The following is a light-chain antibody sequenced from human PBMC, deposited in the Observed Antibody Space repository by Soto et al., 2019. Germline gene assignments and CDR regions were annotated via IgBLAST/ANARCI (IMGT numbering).Light chain of an antibody. CDR2: GAS. Sequence: EIVLTQSPGTLSLSPGERATLSCRASQSVSXSHLAWYQQKPGLAPRLLIYGASSRATVIPDRFSGSGSGTDFTLTISRLEPEDCAVYYCQQYGSSPYTVGQGTKLEIK. CDR3: QQYGSSPYT. V-gene: IGKV3-20*01. CDR1: QSVSXSH. J-gene: IGKJ2*01.